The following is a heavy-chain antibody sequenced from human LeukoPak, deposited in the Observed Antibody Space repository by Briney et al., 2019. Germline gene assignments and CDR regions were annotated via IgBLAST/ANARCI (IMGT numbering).Heavy chain of an antibody. V-gene: IGHV4-34*01. Sequence: SETLSLTCAVYGGSFSGYYWSWIRQPPGKGLEWIGGINHSGSTNYNPSLKSRVTISVDTSKNQFSLKLSSVTAADTAVYYCARFVVVVAAGGWFDPWGQGTLVTVSS. D-gene: IGHD2-15*01. CDR1: GGSFSGYY. J-gene: IGHJ5*02. CDR2: INHSGST. CDR3: ARFVVVVAAGGWFDP.